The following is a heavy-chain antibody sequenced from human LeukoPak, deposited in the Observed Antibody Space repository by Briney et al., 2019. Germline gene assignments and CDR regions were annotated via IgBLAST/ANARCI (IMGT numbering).Heavy chain of an antibody. V-gene: IGHV3-74*01. CDR3: ARVGIAARPDLQYGIDV. CDR1: GFTFSSYW. J-gene: IGHJ6*02. Sequence: GGSLRLSCAASGFTFSSYWMHWVRQAPGKGMVWVSRINSDGSSTSYADSVKGRFTISRDNAKNTLYLQMNSLRAEDTAVYYCARVGIAARPDLQYGIDVWGQGTTVTVSS. CDR2: INSDGSST. D-gene: IGHD6-6*01.